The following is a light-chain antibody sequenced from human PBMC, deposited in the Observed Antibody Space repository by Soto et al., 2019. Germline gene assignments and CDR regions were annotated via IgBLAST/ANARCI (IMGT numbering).Light chain of an antibody. CDR3: QQYNSYRLT. V-gene: IGKV1-5*01. J-gene: IGKJ4*01. Sequence: IQMPQSPSTLSASVGDRVTITCRASQSISSWLAWYQQKPGKAPKLLIYDASSLESGVPSRFSGSGSGTEFTLTISSLQPDDVATYYCQQYNSYRLTFGGGTKVEIK. CDR1: QSISSW. CDR2: DAS.